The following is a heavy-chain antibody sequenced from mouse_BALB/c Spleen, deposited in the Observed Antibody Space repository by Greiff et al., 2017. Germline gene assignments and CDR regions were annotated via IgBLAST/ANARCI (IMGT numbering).Heavy chain of an antibody. Sequence: EVKLVESGGGLVQPGGSLRLSCATSGFTFTDYYMSWVRQPPGKALEWLGFIRNKANGYTTEYSASVKGRFTISRDNSQSILYLQMNTLRAEDSATYYCARDSGGNPGFAYWGQGTLVTVSA. J-gene: IGHJ3*01. CDR2: IRNKANGYTT. V-gene: IGHV7-3*02. D-gene: IGHD1-1*02. CDR3: ARDSGGNPGFAY. CDR1: GFTFTDYY.